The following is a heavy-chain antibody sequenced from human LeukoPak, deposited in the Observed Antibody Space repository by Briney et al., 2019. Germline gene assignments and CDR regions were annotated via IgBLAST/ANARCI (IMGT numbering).Heavy chain of an antibody. CDR1: GLTVSSNY. Sequence: GWSLSLSCAGSGLTVSSNYMSWVRPAAGKGLAWVSVIYSCGSTYYVDSVKGRFTISRDNYKNTLYLQMNSLRAKDADVYDCESGVGGWLPYYFDYWGQGTLVTVSS. CDR2: IYSCGST. D-gene: IGHD5-18*01. CDR3: ESGVGGWLPYYFDY. J-gene: IGHJ4*02. V-gene: IGHV3-53*01.